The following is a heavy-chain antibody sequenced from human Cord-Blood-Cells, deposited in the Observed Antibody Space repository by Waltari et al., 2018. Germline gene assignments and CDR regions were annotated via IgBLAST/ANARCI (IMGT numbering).Heavy chain of an antibody. J-gene: IGHJ4*02. D-gene: IGHD1-26*01. CDR2: SRSKANSSAE. CDR1: GFTFSGSA. Sequence: EVQLVESGGGLVQPGGSLKLSCAASGFTFSGSAMHWVRQASGKGLEGMGLSRSKANSSAEAYAASVKGRCTISRDDEKKTAYLQVNSLKTEDTAVYYCTRHSRSGRDDYWGQGTLVTVSS. V-gene: IGHV3-73*02. CDR3: TRHSRSGRDDY.